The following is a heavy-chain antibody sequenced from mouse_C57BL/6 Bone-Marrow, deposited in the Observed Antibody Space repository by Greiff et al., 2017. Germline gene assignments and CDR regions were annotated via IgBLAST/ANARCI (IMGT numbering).Heavy chain of an antibody. Sequence: EVMLVESGGGLVQPKGSLKLSCAASGFSFNTYAMNWVRQAPGKGLEWVARIRSKSNNYATYYADSVKDRFTFSRDDSESMLYLQMNNLKTEDTAMYYCGRQDYGSSYDAIDYWGQGTSVTVSS. J-gene: IGHJ4*01. V-gene: IGHV10-1*01. CDR1: GFSFNTYA. CDR2: IRSKSNNYAT. D-gene: IGHD1-1*01. CDR3: GRQDYGSSYDAIDY.